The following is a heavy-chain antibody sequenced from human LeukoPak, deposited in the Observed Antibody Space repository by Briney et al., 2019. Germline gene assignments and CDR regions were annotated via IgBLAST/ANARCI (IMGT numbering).Heavy chain of an antibody. D-gene: IGHD3-16*01. CDR1: GFTFDDYA. V-gene: IGHV3-9*01. CDR3: VKAYGY. Sequence: GGSLRLSCAASGFTFDDYAMHWVRQAPGKGLEWVSGISWNSGSIGYADSVKGRFTISRDNAKNSLYLQMNSLSAEDTALYYCVKAYGYWGQGTLVTVSS. J-gene: IGHJ4*02. CDR2: ISWNSGSI.